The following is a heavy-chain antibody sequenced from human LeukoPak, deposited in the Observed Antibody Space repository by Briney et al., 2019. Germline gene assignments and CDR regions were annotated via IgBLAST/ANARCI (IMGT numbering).Heavy chain of an antibody. CDR3: ATRYCSSTSCSRTKYYGMDV. J-gene: IGHJ6*04. V-gene: IGHV1-69*13. CDR1: GGTFSSYA. Sequence: ASVKVSCKASGGTFSSYAISWVRQAPGQGLEWMGGTIPIFGTANYAQKFQGRVTITADESTSTAYMELSSLRSEDTAVYYCATRYCSSTSCSRTKYYGMDVWGKGTTVTVPS. CDR2: TIPIFGTA. D-gene: IGHD2-2*01.